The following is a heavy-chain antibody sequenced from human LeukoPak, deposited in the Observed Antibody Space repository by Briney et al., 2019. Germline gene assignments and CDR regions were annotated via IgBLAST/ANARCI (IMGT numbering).Heavy chain of an antibody. V-gene: IGHV1-69*04. CDR1: GGTFNSYG. Sequence: SVKVSCNASGGTFNSYGISWVRQAPGQGLEGMGRIIPILDITNYAQKFQGRVTITADKSTSTAYMELRSLRSDDTAVYYCARVLVGATLTFDYWGQGTLVTVSS. CDR3: ARVLVGATLTFDY. J-gene: IGHJ4*02. CDR2: IIPILDIT. D-gene: IGHD1-26*01.